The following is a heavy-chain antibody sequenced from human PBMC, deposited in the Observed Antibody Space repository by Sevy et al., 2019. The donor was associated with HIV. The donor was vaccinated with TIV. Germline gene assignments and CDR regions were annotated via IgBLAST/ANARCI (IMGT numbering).Heavy chain of an antibody. CDR1: GFTFRSYA. CDR2: ISGSGGNT. Sequence: GGSLRLSCAASGFTFRSYAMNWVRQAPGKGLEWASCISGSGGNTYYADSVKGRFTISRDNSKNTLYLQMNSLRAEDTAVYSCAKDYYDRSGYYPQGAFDIWGQGTMVTVSS. V-gene: IGHV3-23*01. CDR3: AKDYYDRSGYYPQGAFDI. D-gene: IGHD3-22*01. J-gene: IGHJ3*02.